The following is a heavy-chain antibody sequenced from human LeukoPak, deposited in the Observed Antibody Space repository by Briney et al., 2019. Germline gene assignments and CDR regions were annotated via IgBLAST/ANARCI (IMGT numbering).Heavy chain of an antibody. CDR2: TYYRSKWYN. CDR3: ARDLWGSSWGHDAFDI. V-gene: IGHV6-1*01. J-gene: IGHJ3*02. Sequence: SQTLSLTCAISGDSVSSNSVTWNWIRQSPSRGLEWLGRTYYRSKWYNDYAVSVKSRITINPDTSKNQFSLQLNSVTPEDTAVYYCARDLWGSSWGHDAFDIWGQGTMVTVSS. CDR1: GDSVSSNSVT. D-gene: IGHD6-13*01.